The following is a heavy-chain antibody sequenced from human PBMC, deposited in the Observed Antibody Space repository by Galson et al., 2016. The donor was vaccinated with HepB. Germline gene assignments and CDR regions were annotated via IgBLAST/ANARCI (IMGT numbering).Heavy chain of an antibody. CDR2: ISGSGGST. V-gene: IGHV3-23*01. CDR1: GFTFSSSA. J-gene: IGHJ4*02. D-gene: IGHD5-12*01. CDR3: VCGHDADY. Sequence: SLRLSCAASGFTFSSSAMSWVRQAPGKGLEWVSAISGSGGSTYYADSVKGRFTISRDNSKNTLYLQMSSLRGEDTAVYYCVCGHDADYWGQGTLVTVSS.